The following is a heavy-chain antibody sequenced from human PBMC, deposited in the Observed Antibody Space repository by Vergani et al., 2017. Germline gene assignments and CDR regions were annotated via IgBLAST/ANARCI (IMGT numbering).Heavy chain of an antibody. CDR1: GGSISSGSYY. V-gene: IGHV4-61*01. D-gene: IGHD3-10*01. CDR3: ASNGGYWYFDL. Sequence: QVQLQESGPGLVKPSQTLSLTCTVSGGSISSGSYYWSWIRQPPGKGLEWIGYIYYSGSTNYNPSLKSRVTILVDTSKNQFSLKLSSVTAADTAVYYCASNGGYWYFDLWGRGTLVTVSS. J-gene: IGHJ2*01. CDR2: IYYSGST.